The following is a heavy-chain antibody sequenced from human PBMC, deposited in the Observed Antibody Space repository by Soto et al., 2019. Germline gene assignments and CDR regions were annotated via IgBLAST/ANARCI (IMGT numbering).Heavy chain of an antibody. Sequence: GASVKVSCKASGYTFTGYYMHWVRQAPGQGLELMGWINPNSGGTNYAQKFQGWVTMTRDTSISTAYMELSRLRSDDTAVYYCARGACSSTSCPFDYWGQGTLVTVSS. CDR2: INPNSGGT. CDR1: GYTFTGYY. CDR3: ARGACSSTSCPFDY. D-gene: IGHD2-2*01. V-gene: IGHV1-2*04. J-gene: IGHJ4*02.